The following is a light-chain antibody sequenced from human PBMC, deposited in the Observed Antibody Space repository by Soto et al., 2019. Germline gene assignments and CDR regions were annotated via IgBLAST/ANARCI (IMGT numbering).Light chain of an antibody. V-gene: IGKV3D-15*01. CDR1: QSVGSK. Sequence: EIVFTQSPGTLSLSPGERATLSCRASQSVGSKLAWYQQRPGQAPRLLIYDASNTATGSPARFSGSWSGTEFTLTISSLQSEDFAVYYCQQYNSWWTFGQGTRLEIK. CDR3: QQYNSWWT. CDR2: DAS. J-gene: IGKJ5*01.